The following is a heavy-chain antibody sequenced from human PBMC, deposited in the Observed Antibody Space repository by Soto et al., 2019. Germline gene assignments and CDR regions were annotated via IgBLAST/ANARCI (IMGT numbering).Heavy chain of an antibody. V-gene: IGHV1-24*01. J-gene: IGHJ5*02. CDR1: GYTLTELS. CDR2: FDPEDGET. Sequence: ASVKVSCKVSGYTLTELSMHWVRQAPGKGFEWMGGFDPEDGETIYAQKFQGRVTMTEDTSTDTAYMELSSLRSEDTAVYYCATALAAAGNCFDPWGQGILVTVSS. CDR3: ATALAAAGNCFDP. D-gene: IGHD6-13*01.